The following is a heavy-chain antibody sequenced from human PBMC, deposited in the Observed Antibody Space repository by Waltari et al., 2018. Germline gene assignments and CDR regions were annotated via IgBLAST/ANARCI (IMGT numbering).Heavy chain of an antibody. CDR2: MPSDGGIR. CDR1: GFIFSNYV. Sequence: QVQLVESGGGVVQPGGSLRLSCAASGFIFSNYVMHWVRQAPGKGLEWVVVMPSDGGIRQYADFVRGRFTISRDNSKNTLYLQMNSLRAEDTAVYYCAKDHCSSTSCYMDGMDVWGQGTTVTVSS. CDR3: AKDHCSSTSCYMDGMDV. D-gene: IGHD2-2*02. J-gene: IGHJ6*02. V-gene: IGHV3-30-3*02.